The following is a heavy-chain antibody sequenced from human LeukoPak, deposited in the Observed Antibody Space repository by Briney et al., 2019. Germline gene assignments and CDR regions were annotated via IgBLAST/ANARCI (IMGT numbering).Heavy chain of an antibody. Sequence: SETLSLTCTVSGGSISSGGYYWSWIRQHPGTGLEWIGYIYYSGSTYYNPSLKSRVTISVDTSKNQFSLKLSSVTAADTAVYYCARSGIAAAGFDYGGQGTLVTVSS. CDR3: ARSGIAAAGFDY. CDR1: GGSISSGGYY. V-gene: IGHV4-31*03. CDR2: IYYSGST. J-gene: IGHJ4*02. D-gene: IGHD6-13*01.